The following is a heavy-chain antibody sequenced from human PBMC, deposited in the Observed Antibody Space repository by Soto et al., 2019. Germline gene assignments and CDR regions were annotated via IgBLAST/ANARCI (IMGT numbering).Heavy chain of an antibody. CDR2: INDSGST. V-gene: IGHV4-34*01. CDR1: GGSFSGYY. J-gene: IGHJ4*02. Sequence: QVQLQQWGAGLLKPSETLSLTCAVYGGSFSGYYWSWIRQPPGKGLEWIGEINDSGSTKYNPPLKSRATISVDTSKNQFSLKLSSVTAVDTAVYYCATGRGIFGEVTPFDYWGQGTLVTVSS. D-gene: IGHD3-3*01. CDR3: ATGRGIFGEVTPFDY.